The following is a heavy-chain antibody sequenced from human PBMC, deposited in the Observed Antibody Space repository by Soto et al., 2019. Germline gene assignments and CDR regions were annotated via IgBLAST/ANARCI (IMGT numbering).Heavy chain of an antibody. Sequence: SETLSLTCAVFGGSFSGFNWTWIRQPPGKGLEWIGEINHSGSTNYNPSLKSRVTISVDTPKNQFSLKLSSVTAADTAVYYCAREAYYCSGGNCYSLADYWGQGTLVTVSS. D-gene: IGHD2-15*01. J-gene: IGHJ4*02. CDR3: AREAYYCSGGNCYSLADY. CDR2: INHSGST. V-gene: IGHV4-34*01. CDR1: GGSFSGFN.